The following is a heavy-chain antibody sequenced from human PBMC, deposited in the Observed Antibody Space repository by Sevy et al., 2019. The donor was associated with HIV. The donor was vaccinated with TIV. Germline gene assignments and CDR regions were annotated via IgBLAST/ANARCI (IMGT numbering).Heavy chain of an antibody. D-gene: IGHD3-10*01. CDR1: GGSISSSSYY. V-gene: IGHV4-39*01. CDR3: ARQKITMVRGVILNWFDP. Sequence: SETLSLTCTVSGGSISSSSYYWGWIRQPPGKGLEWIGSIYYSGSTYYNPSLKSRVTISVDTSKNQFSRKLSSVTAADTAVYYCARQKITMVRGVILNWFDPWGQGTLVTVSS. CDR2: IYYSGST. J-gene: IGHJ5*02.